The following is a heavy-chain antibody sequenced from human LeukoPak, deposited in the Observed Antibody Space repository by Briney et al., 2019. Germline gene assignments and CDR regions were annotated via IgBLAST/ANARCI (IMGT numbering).Heavy chain of an antibody. CDR2: INTDSSDI. J-gene: IGHJ4*02. CDR1: GFTFSRYA. V-gene: IGHV3-21*05. D-gene: IGHD2-21*01. CDR3: ARDTFHPGLIDS. Sequence: GGSLRLSCAASGFTFSRYAMNWVRQAPGKGLEWVSYINTDSSDIHYADSVKGRFTISRDNAKNTLYLQLSSLRAEDSAVYYCARDTFHPGLIDSWGQGTLVTVSS.